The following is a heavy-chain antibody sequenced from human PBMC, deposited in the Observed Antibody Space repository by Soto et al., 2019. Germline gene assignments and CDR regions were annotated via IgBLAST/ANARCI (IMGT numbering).Heavy chain of an antibody. Sequence: PSETLALTCAVYGESLSGFDRSWIRKSPGKGREWIGEINHSGRTNYNPSLKSRVTISVDTSKNQFSLKLSSVTAADTAVYYCASPFDWQAPIDYWGQGTLVTVSS. V-gene: IGHV4-34*01. CDR1: GESLSGFD. D-gene: IGHD3-9*01. J-gene: IGHJ4*02. CDR2: INHSGRT. CDR3: ASPFDWQAPIDY.